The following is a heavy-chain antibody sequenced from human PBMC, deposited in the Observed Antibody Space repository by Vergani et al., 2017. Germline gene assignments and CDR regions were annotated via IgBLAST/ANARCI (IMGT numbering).Heavy chain of an antibody. J-gene: IGHJ3*02. CDR3: AKGGQWLILDAFDI. CDR2: INWNSGGI. Sequence: VQLVESGGGVVQPGRSLRLSCAASGFTFDDYAMHWVRQAPGKGLEWVSGINWNSGGIGYADSVKGRFTISRDNAKNSLYLQMNSLRAEDTALYYCAKGGQWLILDAFDIWGQGTMVTVSS. CDR1: GFTFDDYA. D-gene: IGHD6-19*01. V-gene: IGHV3-9*01.